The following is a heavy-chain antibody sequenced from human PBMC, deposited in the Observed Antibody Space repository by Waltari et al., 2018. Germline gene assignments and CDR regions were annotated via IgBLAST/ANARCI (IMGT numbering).Heavy chain of an antibody. Sequence: QVQLVQSGAEVKKPGASVKVSCKTSGYTFDDFYMHLVRQAPGQGLEGMGWINPYSDVTTYAQKFQGRVTMTRDTSLSTAYMELSGLRSDDTAVYYCARDRSGSGWYFFNYWGQGTLVTVSS. CDR2: INPYSDVT. CDR1: GYTFDDFY. CDR3: ARDRSGSGWYFFNY. D-gene: IGHD6-19*01. J-gene: IGHJ4*02. V-gene: IGHV1-2*02.